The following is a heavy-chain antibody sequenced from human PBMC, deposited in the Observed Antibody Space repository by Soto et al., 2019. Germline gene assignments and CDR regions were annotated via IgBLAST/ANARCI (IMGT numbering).Heavy chain of an antibody. V-gene: IGHV3-23*01. CDR3: AKESFQRVVRGVTTDY. CDR1: GFTFSSYA. D-gene: IGHD3-10*01. CDR2: ISGSGGST. J-gene: IGHJ4*02. Sequence: GVSLRLSCAASGFTFSSYAMSWVRQAPGKGLEWVSAISGSGGSTYYADSVKGRFTISRDNSKNTLYLQMNSLRAEDTAVYYCAKESFQRVVRGVTTDYWGQGTLVTVSS.